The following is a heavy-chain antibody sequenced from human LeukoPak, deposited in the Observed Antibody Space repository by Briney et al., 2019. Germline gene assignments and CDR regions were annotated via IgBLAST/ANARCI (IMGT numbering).Heavy chain of an antibody. Sequence: GGSLRLSCAASGFTFSSYSMNWVRQAPGKGLEWVSSISSSSGYIYYADSVKGRFTISRDNSKNTLYLQMNSLRAGDTAVYYCASAGYSYGAFFDWGQGTLVTVSS. V-gene: IGHV3-21*04. J-gene: IGHJ4*02. CDR2: ISSSSGYI. D-gene: IGHD5-18*01. CDR1: GFTFSSYS. CDR3: ASAGYSYGAFFD.